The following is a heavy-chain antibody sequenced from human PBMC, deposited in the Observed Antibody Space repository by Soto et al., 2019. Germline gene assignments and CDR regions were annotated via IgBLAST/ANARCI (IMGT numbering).Heavy chain of an antibody. J-gene: IGHJ4*02. CDR2: IYYSGST. CDR1: GGSISSGAYY. V-gene: IGHV4-31*03. Sequence: QVQLQESGPGLVKPSQTLSLTCTVSGGSISSGAYYWSWIRQHPGKGLEWIGYIYYSGSTYSNPSLKSRVAMSVDKSKNQFSLKLSSVTAADTAVYYCAAVRQHYFDFWGQGTLVTVSS. D-gene: IGHD1-1*01. CDR3: AAVRQHYFDF.